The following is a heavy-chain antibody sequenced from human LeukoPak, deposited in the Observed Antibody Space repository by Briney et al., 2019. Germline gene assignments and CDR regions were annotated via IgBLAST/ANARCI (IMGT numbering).Heavy chain of an antibody. D-gene: IGHD2-15*01. Sequence: ASVKVSCKASGYTFTSYGISWVRQAPGQGLEWMGWNSAYNGNTNYVQKLQGRVTMTTDTSTSTAYMELRSLRSDDTAVYYCARGPYCAGGTCYSQYFDYWGQGTLVTVCS. V-gene: IGHV1-18*01. J-gene: IGHJ4*02. CDR2: NSAYNGNT. CDR3: ARGPYCAGGTCYSQYFDY. CDR1: GYTFTSYG.